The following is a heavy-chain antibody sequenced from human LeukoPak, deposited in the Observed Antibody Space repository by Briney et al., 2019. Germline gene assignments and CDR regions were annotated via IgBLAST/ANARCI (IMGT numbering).Heavy chain of an antibody. CDR3: ARGVAAALFHYYYMDV. CDR1: GGSFSGYY. V-gene: IGHV4-34*01. CDR2: INHSGST. D-gene: IGHD6-13*01. J-gene: IGHJ6*03. Sequence: SETLSLTCAVYGGSFSGYYWSWIRQPPGEGLEWIGEINHSGSTNYNPSLKSRVAISVDTSKNQFSLKLSSVTAADTAVYYCARGVAAALFHYYYMDVWGKGTTVTVSS.